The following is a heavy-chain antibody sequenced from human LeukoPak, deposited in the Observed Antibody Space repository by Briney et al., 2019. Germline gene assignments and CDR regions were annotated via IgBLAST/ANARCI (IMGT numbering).Heavy chain of an antibody. CDR1: GGSISSYY. V-gene: IGHV4-4*07. Sequence: SETLSLTCTVSGGSISSYYWSWIRQPAGKGLEWIGRIYTSGSTNYNPSLKSRVTMSVDTSKNQFSLKLSSVTAADTAVYYCARDGADFWSGYSAYNWFDPWGQGTLVTVSS. J-gene: IGHJ5*02. D-gene: IGHD3-3*01. CDR3: ARDGADFWSGYSAYNWFDP. CDR2: IYTSGST.